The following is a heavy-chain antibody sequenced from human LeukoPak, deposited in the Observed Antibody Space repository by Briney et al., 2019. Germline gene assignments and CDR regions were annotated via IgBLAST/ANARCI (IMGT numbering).Heavy chain of an antibody. V-gene: IGHV3-23*01. D-gene: IGHD2-2*01. CDR3: AKVDCGTSGCRRVDY. Sequence: GGSLRLSCVASGFSFSSYAMTWFRQAPGKSLEWVSTLTYSGRSTFYADSVKGRLTISRDNSKSTLYLQMNSLRAEDTGMYYCAKVDCGTSGCRRVDYWGQGTLVTVSS. CDR2: LTYSGRST. J-gene: IGHJ4*02. CDR1: GFSFSSYA.